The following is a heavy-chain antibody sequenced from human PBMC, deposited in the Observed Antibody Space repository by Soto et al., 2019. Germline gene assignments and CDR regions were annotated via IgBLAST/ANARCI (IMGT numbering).Heavy chain of an antibody. Sequence: XSVKVSCKASGYTFTTYGISWVRQAPGQGLEWMGWISAYNGNTNYAQNLQGRVTMTTETSTSTAYMELRSLRSDDTAVYYCARFYASGSYPYDYWGQGTLVTGSS. V-gene: IGHV1-18*01. CDR1: GYTFTTYG. D-gene: IGHD3-10*01. CDR2: ISAYNGNT. J-gene: IGHJ4*02. CDR3: ARFYASGSYPYDY.